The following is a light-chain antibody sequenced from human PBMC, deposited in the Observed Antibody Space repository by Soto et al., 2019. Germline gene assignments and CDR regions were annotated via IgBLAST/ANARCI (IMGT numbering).Light chain of an antibody. J-gene: IGLJ1*01. V-gene: IGLV2-14*03. CDR1: SSDVGGYNY. CDR3: SSYTTSSTYV. Sequence: QSALTQPASASGSPGQSITISCTGTSSDVGGYNYVSWYQQHPGKAPKLMIYDVTNRPSGVSDRFSGSKSGYTASLTISGLQAEDEADYYCSSYTTSSTYVFGTGTKLTVL. CDR2: DVT.